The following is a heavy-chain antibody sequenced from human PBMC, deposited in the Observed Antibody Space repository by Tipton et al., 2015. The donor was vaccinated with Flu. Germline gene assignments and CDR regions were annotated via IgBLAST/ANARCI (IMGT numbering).Heavy chain of an antibody. J-gene: IGHJ6*03. Sequence: PGLVKPSETLSLTCTVSGGSVSSYYWSWIRQPPGKGLEWIGYIYYSGSTNYNPSLKSRVTISVDTSKNQFSLKLSSVTAADTAVYYCARRAYCSSTSCPFYYYYMDVWGKGTTVTVSS. V-gene: IGHV4-59*08. CDR1: GGSVSSYY. CDR3: ARRAYCSSTSCPFYYYYMDV. D-gene: IGHD2-2*01. CDR2: IYYSGST.